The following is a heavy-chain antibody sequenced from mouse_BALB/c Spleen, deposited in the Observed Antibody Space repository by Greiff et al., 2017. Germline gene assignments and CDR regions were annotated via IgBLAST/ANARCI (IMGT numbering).Heavy chain of an antibody. J-gene: IGHJ1*01. Sequence: EVMLVESGGGLVKPGGSLKLSCAASGFTFSSYAMSWVRQTPEKRLEWVASISSGGSTYYPDSVKGRFTISRDNARNILYLQMSSLRSEDTAMYYCARERVYDGYSYFDVWGAGTTVTVSS. CDR2: ISSGGST. CDR3: ARERVYDGYSYFDV. D-gene: IGHD2-3*01. CDR1: GFTFSSYA. V-gene: IGHV5-6-5*01.